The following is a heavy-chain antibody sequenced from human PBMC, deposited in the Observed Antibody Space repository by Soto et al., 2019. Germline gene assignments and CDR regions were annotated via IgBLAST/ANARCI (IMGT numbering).Heavy chain of an antibody. Sequence: SETLSLTCAVYGGSFSGYYWSWIRQPPGKGLEWIGEINHSGSTNYNPSLKSRVTISVDTSKNQFSLKLSSVTAADTAVYYCARAHVEVVPAALVGYYYYYYMEVWGKGTTVTVSS. D-gene: IGHD2-2*01. CDR1: GGSFSGYY. CDR3: ARAHVEVVPAALVGYYYYYYMEV. V-gene: IGHV4-34*01. J-gene: IGHJ6*03. CDR2: INHSGST.